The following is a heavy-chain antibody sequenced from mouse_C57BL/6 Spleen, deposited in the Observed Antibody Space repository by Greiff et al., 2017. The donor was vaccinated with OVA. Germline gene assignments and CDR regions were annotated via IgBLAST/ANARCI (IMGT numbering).Heavy chain of an antibody. D-gene: IGHD4-1*01. CDR1: GYAFSSSW. V-gene: IGHV1-82*01. J-gene: IGHJ3*01. CDR2: IYPGDGDT. Sequence: VKLQESGPELVKPGASVKISCKASGYAFSSSWMNWVKQRPGKGLEWIGRIYPGDGDTNYNGKFKGKATLTADKSSSTAYMQLSSLTSEDSAVYFCARLGSPGFAYWGQGTLVTVSA. CDR3: ARLGSPGFAY.